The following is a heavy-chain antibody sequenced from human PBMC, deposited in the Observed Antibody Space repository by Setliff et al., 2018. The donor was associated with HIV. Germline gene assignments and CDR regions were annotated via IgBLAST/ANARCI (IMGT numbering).Heavy chain of an antibody. CDR2: INHGGHT. J-gene: IGHJ4*02. CDR1: GGSFSGFY. Sequence: SETLSLTCAVYGGSFSGFYWSWIRQPPGKGLEWIGEINHGGHTNYNPSLKSRATILVDTSKKQFSLRLSSVTAADTAVYYCARHGLAGATVDYWGQGTLVTVSS. D-gene: IGHD1-26*01. V-gene: IGHV4-34*01. CDR3: ARHGLAGATVDY.